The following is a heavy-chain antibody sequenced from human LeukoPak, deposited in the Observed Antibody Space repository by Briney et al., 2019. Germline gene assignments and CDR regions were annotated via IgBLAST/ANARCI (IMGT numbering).Heavy chain of an antibody. CDR2: INPNSGGT. J-gene: IGHJ3*02. Sequence: SVKVSCKASGYTFTGYYMHWVRQAPGQGLEWMGWINPNSGGTNYAQKFQGRVTMTRDTSISTAYMELSRLRSDDTAVYYCARDQGYYDFWSGYPYDAFDIWGQGTMVTVSS. D-gene: IGHD3-3*01. V-gene: IGHV1-2*02. CDR1: GYTFTGYY. CDR3: ARDQGYYDFWSGYPYDAFDI.